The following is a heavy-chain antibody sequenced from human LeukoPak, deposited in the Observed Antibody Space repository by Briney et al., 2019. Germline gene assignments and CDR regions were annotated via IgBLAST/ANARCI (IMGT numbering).Heavy chain of an antibody. D-gene: IGHD3-22*01. CDR1: GGSISSYY. CDR3: ARVIESYYDSSGYLDY. Sequence: SETLSLTCTVSGGSISSYYWSWIRQPPGKGLEWIGEINQSGSTNFNPSLKSRVTISVDTSKNQFSLKLSSVTAADTAVYYCARVIESYYDSSGYLDYWGQGTLVTVSS. V-gene: IGHV4-34*01. CDR2: INQSGST. J-gene: IGHJ4*02.